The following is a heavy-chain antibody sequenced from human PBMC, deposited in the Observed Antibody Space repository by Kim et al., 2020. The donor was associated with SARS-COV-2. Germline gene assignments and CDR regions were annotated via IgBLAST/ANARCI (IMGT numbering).Heavy chain of an antibody. CDR3: ARASYYYDSSGYPGAFDI. Sequence: GGSLRLSCAASGFTFSSYWMSWVRQAPGKGLEWVANIKQDGSEKYYVDSVKGRFTISRDNSKNSLYLQMNSLRAEDTAVYYCARASYYYDSSGYPGAFDIWGQGTMVTVSS. V-gene: IGHV3-7*01. CDR2: IKQDGSEK. CDR1: GFTFSSYW. J-gene: IGHJ3*02. D-gene: IGHD3-22*01.